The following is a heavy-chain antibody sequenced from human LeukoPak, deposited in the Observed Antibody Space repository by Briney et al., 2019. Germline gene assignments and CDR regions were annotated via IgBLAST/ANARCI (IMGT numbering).Heavy chain of an antibody. CDR3: ARPKSGSYAPGAFDI. CDR2: IYPGDSNT. J-gene: IGHJ3*02. CDR1: GYSFTSYW. D-gene: IGHD1-26*01. Sequence: GESLKISCKGSGYSFTSYWIGWVRQMPGKGLEWMGIIYPGDSNTRYSPPFQGQVTISVDKSISTAYLQWSSPKASDTAMYYCARPKSGSYAPGAFDIWGQGTLVTVSS. V-gene: IGHV5-51*01.